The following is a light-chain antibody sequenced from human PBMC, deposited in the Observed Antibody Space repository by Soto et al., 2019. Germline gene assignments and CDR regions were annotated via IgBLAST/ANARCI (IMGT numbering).Light chain of an antibody. V-gene: IGKV3-20*01. CDR1: QRVSSNY. Sequence: EIVLTQSPGTLSLTPGERVTLSCRASQRVSSNYLAWYQQKPGQAPGLLVYSASTRATGVPDRFSGSGSGTDFTLTISRLEPEDFAVYYCQQFGNSVYTFGQGTNLEMK. CDR2: SAS. J-gene: IGKJ2*01. CDR3: QQFGNSVYT.